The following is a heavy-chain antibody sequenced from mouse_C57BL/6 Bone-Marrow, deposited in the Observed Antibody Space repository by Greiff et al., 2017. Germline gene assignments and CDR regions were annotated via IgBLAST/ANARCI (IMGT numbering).Heavy chain of an antibody. CDR1: GFTFSSYG. D-gene: IGHD4-1*01. V-gene: IGHV5-6*01. CDR2: ISSGGSYT. Sequence: EVQVVESGGDLVKPGGSLKLSCAASGFTFSSYGMSWVRQTPDKRLEWVATISSGGSYTYYPDSVKGRFTISRDNAKNTLYLQMSSLKSEDTAMYYCARHKTGTTDWYFDVWGTGTTVTVSS. CDR3: ARHKTGTTDWYFDV. J-gene: IGHJ1*03.